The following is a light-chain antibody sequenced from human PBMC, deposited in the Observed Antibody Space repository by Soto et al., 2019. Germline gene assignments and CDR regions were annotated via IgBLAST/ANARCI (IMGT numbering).Light chain of an antibody. CDR1: QSVYSNY. J-gene: IGKJ3*01. Sequence: EIVLTQSPGTLSLSPGEQATLSCRASQSVYSNYLAWYQQKPGQAPRLLIYGASSRATGIPDRLSGSGSGTDFTLTINRLGPEDFAVYFCQQYGSSPPTFGPGTKVDIK. V-gene: IGKV3-20*01. CDR3: QQYGSSPPT. CDR2: GAS.